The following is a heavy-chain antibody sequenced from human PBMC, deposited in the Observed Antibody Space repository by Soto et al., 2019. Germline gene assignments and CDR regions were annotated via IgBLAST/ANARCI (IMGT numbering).Heavy chain of an antibody. CDR2: IYYSGST. V-gene: IGHV4-59*12. J-gene: IGHJ4*02. CDR3: ARAPGFYGDLFDY. CDR1: GGSLSSYY. D-gene: IGHD4-17*01. Sequence: SETLSLTCTVSGGSLSSYYWSWIRQPPGKGLEWIGYIYYSGSTNYNPSLKSRVTISRDNAKNSLYLQMNSLRAEDTAFYYCARAPGFYGDLFDYWGQGTLVTVSS.